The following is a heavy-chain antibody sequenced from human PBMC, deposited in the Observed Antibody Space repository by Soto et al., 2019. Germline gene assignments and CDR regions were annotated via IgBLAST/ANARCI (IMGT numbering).Heavy chain of an antibody. CDR1: GFTFSSYG. Sequence: GGSLRLSCAASGFTFSSYGMHWVRQAPGKGLEWVAVISYDGSHKFYADSVEGRFTISRDNSKNTLYLQMNSLRAEDTAVYYCEKEKIVVVVGGMDVWGQGTKVTVPS. CDR2: ISYDGSHK. V-gene: IGHV3-30*18. D-gene: IGHD2-15*01. J-gene: IGHJ6*02. CDR3: EKEKIVVVVGGMDV.